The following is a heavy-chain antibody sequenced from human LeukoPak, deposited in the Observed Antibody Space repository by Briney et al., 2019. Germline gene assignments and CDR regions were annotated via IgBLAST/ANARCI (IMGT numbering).Heavy chain of an antibody. V-gene: IGHV3-21*01. CDR2: ITSSRDI. D-gene: IGHD2-21*01. CDR1: GFTFNTYT. CDR3: ARDFFSDCGGDCLSSIHWY. Sequence: PGGSLRLSCATFGFTFNTYTMNWVRQAPVKVLEWVSSITSSRDIYYADSVKGRFTISRDDAKNSLYLQMNSLRVEDTAIYYCARDFFSDCGGDCLSSIHWYWGQGVLVTVSS. J-gene: IGHJ4*02.